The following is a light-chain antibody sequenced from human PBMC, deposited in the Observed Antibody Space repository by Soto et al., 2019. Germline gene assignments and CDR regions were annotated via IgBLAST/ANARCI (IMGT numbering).Light chain of an antibody. V-gene: IGKV1-5*03. Sequence: DIQMTQSPSILSASVGDRVTITCRASENINSGLAWYQQKPGKVPKVLIYKASTLQSGVPSRFSGSGSGTEFTLTISSLQPDDFATYFCQQYNHYYSFGQGTKLEIK. CDR1: ENINSG. CDR3: QQYNHYYS. CDR2: KAS. J-gene: IGKJ2*03.